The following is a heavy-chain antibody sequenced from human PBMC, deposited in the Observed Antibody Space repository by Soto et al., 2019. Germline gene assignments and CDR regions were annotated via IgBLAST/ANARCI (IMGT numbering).Heavy chain of an antibody. V-gene: IGHV4-31*03. CDR3: ARGRGTVTTVTTHLDY. J-gene: IGHJ4*02. Sequence: QVQLQESGPGLVKPSQTLSLTCTVSGGSISSGGYYWSWIRQHPGKGLEWIGYIYYSGSTYYNPSLKSRVTISVDTSKNQISLKLSSVTAADTAVYYCARGRGTVTTVTTHLDYWGQGTLVTVSS. CDR1: GGSISSGGYY. D-gene: IGHD4-17*01. CDR2: IYYSGST.